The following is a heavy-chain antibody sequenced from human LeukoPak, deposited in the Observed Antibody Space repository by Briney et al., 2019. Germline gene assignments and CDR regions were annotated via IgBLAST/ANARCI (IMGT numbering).Heavy chain of an antibody. Sequence: GGSLRLSCAASGFTVSSNYMTWVRQAPGRGLEWVSVIHCGGSKYFADSVKGRFTISRDNSNNTVYLQMNSLRAEDTAVYYCAKDFGEAAFDIWGQGTMVTVPS. CDR3: AKDFGEAAFDI. CDR1: GFTVSSNY. V-gene: IGHV3-66*01. J-gene: IGHJ3*02. D-gene: IGHD3-10*01. CDR2: IHCGGSK.